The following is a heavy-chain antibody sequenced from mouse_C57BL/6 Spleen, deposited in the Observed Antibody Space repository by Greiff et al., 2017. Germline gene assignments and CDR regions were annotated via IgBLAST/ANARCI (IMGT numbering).Heavy chain of an antibody. Sequence: LVESGAELVRPGASVKLSCKASGYTFTDYYINWVKKRPGPGLEWIARIYPGSGNTYYNEKFKGKATLTAEKSSSTAYMQLSSLTSEDSAVYFCASEEDYYGSSSFAYWRQGSLVTVSA. CDR2: IYPGSGNT. D-gene: IGHD1-1*01. CDR3: ASEEDYYGSSSFAY. J-gene: IGHJ3*01. V-gene: IGHV1-76*01. CDR1: GYTFTDYY.